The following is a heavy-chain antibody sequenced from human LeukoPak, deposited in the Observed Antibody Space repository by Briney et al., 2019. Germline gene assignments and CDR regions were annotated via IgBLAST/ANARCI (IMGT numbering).Heavy chain of an antibody. CDR3: ASQSPIVVVPAAKGHYFDY. Sequence: GSSVKVSSKASGGTFSSYAISSVRQAPGQGLEWMGGIIPIFGTANYAQTFQGRVTITADESTSTAYMELSSLRSEDTAVYYGASQSPIVVVPAAKGHYFDYWGQGTLVTVSS. J-gene: IGHJ4*02. CDR2: IIPIFGTA. V-gene: IGHV1-69*01. CDR1: GGTFSSYA. D-gene: IGHD2-2*01.